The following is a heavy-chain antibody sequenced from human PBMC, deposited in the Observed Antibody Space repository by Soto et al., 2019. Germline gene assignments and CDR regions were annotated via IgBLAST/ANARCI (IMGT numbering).Heavy chain of an antibody. CDR3: ALQYYYDSSGYQMRVGYYFDY. Sequence: KSGPTLVNPTQTLTLTCTFSGFSLSTSGVGVGWIRQPPGKALEWLALIYWDDDKRYSPSLKSRLTITKDTSKNQVVLTMTNMDPVDTATYYCALQYYYDSSGYQMRVGYYFDYWGQGTLVTVSS. CDR1: GFSLSTSGVG. CDR2: IYWDDDK. D-gene: IGHD3-22*01. J-gene: IGHJ4*02. V-gene: IGHV2-5*02.